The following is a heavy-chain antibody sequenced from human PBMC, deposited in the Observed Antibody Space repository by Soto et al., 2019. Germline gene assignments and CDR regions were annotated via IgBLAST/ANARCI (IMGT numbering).Heavy chain of an antibody. J-gene: IGHJ5*02. Sequence: SETLSRTCTVSGGSISSYYWSWIRQPAGKGLEWIGRIYSSGSTNYNPSLKSRVTISVDTSKNQFSLKLSSVTAADTAVYYCARARFYCSGGSCYRNWFDPWGQGTLVTVSS. CDR1: GGSISSYY. V-gene: IGHV4-4*07. CDR3: ARARFYCSGGSCYRNWFDP. CDR2: IYSSGST. D-gene: IGHD2-15*01.